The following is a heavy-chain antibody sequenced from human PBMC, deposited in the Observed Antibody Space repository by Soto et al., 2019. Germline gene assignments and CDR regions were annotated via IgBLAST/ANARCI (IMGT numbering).Heavy chain of an antibody. V-gene: IGHV1-18*01. J-gene: IGHJ4*02. CDR1: GYTFINYH. CDR2: INTYNGMT. Sequence: QVQLVQSGGEVKKPGASVTVSCKASGYTFINYHITWVRQAPGQGLEWMAWINTYNGMTDYAQRFQGRVTMTRDPSTSTPYMELRNLGSDDTAVYFCAKAPRGEMATDWGQGTLVTVSS. D-gene: IGHD5-12*01. CDR3: AKAPRGEMATD.